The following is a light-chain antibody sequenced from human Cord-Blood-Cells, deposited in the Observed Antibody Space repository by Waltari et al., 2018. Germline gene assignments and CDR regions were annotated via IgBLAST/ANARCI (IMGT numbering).Light chain of an antibody. V-gene: IGKV3-11*01. CDR1: QSVSSY. J-gene: IGKJ2*03. Sequence: EIVLTQSPATLSLSPGERATISCRASQSVSSYLAWYQQNPGQSPRLPIYDASNRATGIPARFSGSGSGTDFTLTISSLEPEDFAVYYCQQRSNWPPMYSFGQGTKLEIK. CDR3: QQRSNWPPMYS. CDR2: DAS.